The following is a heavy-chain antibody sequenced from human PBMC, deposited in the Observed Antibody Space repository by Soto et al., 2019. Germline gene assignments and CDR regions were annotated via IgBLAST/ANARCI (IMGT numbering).Heavy chain of an antibody. CDR3: AREDIVLVPAAILYYYYGMDV. Sequence: PWGSLRICCASSDLTFSIYWMHWVRQAPGKGLVWVSRINSDGSSTSYADSVKGRFTISRDNAKNTLYLQMNSLRAEDTAVYYCAREDIVLVPAAILYYYYGMDVWGRGTTVTVPS. J-gene: IGHJ6*01. V-gene: IGHV3-74*01. D-gene: IGHD2-2*01. CDR2: INSDGSST. CDR1: DLTFSIYW.